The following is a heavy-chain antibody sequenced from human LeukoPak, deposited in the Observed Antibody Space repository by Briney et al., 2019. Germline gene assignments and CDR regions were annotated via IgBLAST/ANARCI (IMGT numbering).Heavy chain of an antibody. CDR3: ARTDETAPAEDFQH. J-gene: IGHJ1*01. Sequence: GSLRLSCAASGFSVSSNYMSWVRQAPGKGLEWVSVIYSGGSTYYADSVKGRFTISRDNSKNTLYLQMKSLRAEDTAVYYCARTDETAPAEDFQHWGQGTLVTVSS. V-gene: IGHV3-53*01. D-gene: IGHD2-21*02. CDR2: IYSGGST. CDR1: GFSVSSNY.